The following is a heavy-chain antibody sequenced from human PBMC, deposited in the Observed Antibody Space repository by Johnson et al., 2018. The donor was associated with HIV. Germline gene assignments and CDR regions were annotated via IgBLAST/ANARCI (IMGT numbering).Heavy chain of an antibody. J-gene: IGHJ3*02. CDR2: ISYDGSNK. D-gene: IGHD1-26*01. CDR3: ARDQSGSYVWWAHDAFDS. V-gene: IGHV3-30*04. Sequence: QMQLVESGGGVVQPGRSLRLSCAASGFTFSSYAMHWVRQAPGKGLEWVAVISYDGSNKYYADSVKGRFTISRDNSKNTLYLQMHSLRAEDTAVYYCARDQSGSYVWWAHDAFDSWGQGTMVTVSS. CDR1: GFTFSSYA.